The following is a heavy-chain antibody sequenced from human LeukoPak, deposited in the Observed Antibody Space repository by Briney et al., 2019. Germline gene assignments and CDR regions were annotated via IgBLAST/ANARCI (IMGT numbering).Heavy chain of an antibody. CDR2: INHSGST. CDR3: ARHIVVVVAATYGMDV. V-gene: IGHV4-30-2*01. D-gene: IGHD2-15*01. J-gene: IGHJ6*02. CDR1: GGSISSGGYY. Sequence: PSQTLSLTCTVSGGSISSGGYYWSWIRQPPGKGLEWIGEINHSGSTNYNPSLKSRVTISVDTSKNQFSLKLSSVTAADTAVYYCARHIVVVVAATYGMDVWGQGTTVTVSS.